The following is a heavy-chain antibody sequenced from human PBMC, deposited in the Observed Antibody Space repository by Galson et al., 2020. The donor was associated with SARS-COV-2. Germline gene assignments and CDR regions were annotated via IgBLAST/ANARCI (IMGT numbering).Heavy chain of an antibody. J-gene: IGHJ4*02. CDR2: INPSGDIT. CDR1: GYTFISFY. D-gene: IGHD2-21*01. CDR3: AREWGDINSSVFDY. Sequence: ASVKVSCKASGYTFISFYIHWVRQAPGQGLEWMGVINPSGDITSYAQKLRGRVTVTRDMSTQTVYMELSSLTSEDTAVYYCAREWGDINSSVFDYWGQGRLVVFSS. V-gene: IGHV1-46*04.